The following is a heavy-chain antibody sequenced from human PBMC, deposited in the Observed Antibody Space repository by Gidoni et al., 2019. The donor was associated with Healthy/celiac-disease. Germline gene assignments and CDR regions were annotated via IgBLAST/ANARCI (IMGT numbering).Heavy chain of an antibody. D-gene: IGHD2-2*01. CDR1: GGSFSGYY. CDR2: INHSGST. V-gene: IGHV4-34*01. CDR3: ARGPISQLRTKYYYYYGMDV. Sequence: QVQLQQWGAGLLKPSETLSLTCAVYGGSFSGYYWSWIRQPPGKGLEWIGEINHSGSTNYNPSLKSRVTISVDTSKNQFSLKLSSVTAADTAVYYCARGPISQLRTKYYYYYGMDVWGQGTTVTVSS. J-gene: IGHJ6*02.